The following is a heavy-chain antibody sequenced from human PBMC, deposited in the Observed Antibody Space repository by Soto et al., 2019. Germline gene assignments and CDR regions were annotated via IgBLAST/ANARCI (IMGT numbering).Heavy chain of an antibody. CDR2: IYPGDSDT. J-gene: IGHJ3*01. D-gene: IGHD2-2*01. Sequence: GESLKISCKGSGYSFTSYWIGWVRQMPGKGLEWMGIIYPGDSDTRYSPSFQGQVTISADKSISTAYLQWSSLKASDTAMYYCARRLCLCRGEKSDALDLWRQGTMVPVSS. CDR3: ARRLCLCRGEKSDALDL. V-gene: IGHV5-51*01. CDR1: GYSFTSYW.